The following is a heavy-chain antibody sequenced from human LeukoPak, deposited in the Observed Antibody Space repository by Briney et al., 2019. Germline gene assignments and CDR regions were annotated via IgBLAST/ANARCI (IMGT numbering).Heavy chain of an antibody. CDR3: ARDGDDYGDLRLDY. Sequence: ASVKVSCKASGYTFTSYAMNWLRQPPGQGLEWMGWINTNTGNPTYAQGFTGRFVFSLDTSVSTAYLQISSLKAEDTAVYYCARDGDDYGDLRLDYWGQGTLVTVSS. CDR2: INTNTGNP. V-gene: IGHV7-4-1*02. J-gene: IGHJ4*02. CDR1: GYTFTSYA. D-gene: IGHD4-17*01.